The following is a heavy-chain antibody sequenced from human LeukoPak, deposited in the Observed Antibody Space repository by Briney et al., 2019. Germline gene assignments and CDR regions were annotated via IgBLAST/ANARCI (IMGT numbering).Heavy chain of an antibody. CDR3: ARGMYYYDSSGYYGPAYYFDY. V-gene: IGHV4-59*01. D-gene: IGHD3-22*01. CDR2: IYYSGGT. Sequence: KPSETLSLTCTVSGGSISSYYWSWVRQPPGKGLEWIGYIYYSGGTNYNPSLKSRVTISVDTSKNQFSLKLSSVTAADTAVYYCARGMYYYDSSGYYGPAYYFDYWGQGTLVTVSS. CDR1: GGSISSYY. J-gene: IGHJ4*02.